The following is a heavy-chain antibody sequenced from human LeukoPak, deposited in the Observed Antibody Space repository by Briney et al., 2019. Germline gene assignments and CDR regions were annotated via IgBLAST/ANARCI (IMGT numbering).Heavy chain of an antibody. CDR1: GGSISSSSYY. CDR2: IYYSGST. CDR3: ARLSGVVVVPAAMAFDI. Sequence: SETLSLTCTVSGGSISSSSYYWGWIRQPPGKGLEWIGSIYYSGSTYYKPSLKSRVTISVDTSKNQFSLKLSSVTAADTAVYYCARLSGVVVVPAAMAFDIWGQGTMVTVSS. J-gene: IGHJ3*02. V-gene: IGHV4-39*01. D-gene: IGHD2-2*01.